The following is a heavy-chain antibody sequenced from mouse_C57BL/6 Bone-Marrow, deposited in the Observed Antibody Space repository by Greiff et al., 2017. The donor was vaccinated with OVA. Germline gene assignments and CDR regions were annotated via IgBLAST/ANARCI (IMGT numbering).Heavy chain of an antibody. D-gene: IGHD1-1*01. V-gene: IGHV5-9-1*02. CDR1: GFTFSSYA. CDR2: ISSGGDYI. Sequence: EVQRVESGEGLVKPGGSLKLSCAASGFTFSSYAMSWVRQTPEKRLEWVAYISSGGDYIYSADPVKGRFTISRDNARNTRYLQMSSLKSEDTAMYYCTRGPTVVATDYAMDYWGQGTSVTGSS. CDR3: TRGPTVVATDYAMDY. J-gene: IGHJ4*01.